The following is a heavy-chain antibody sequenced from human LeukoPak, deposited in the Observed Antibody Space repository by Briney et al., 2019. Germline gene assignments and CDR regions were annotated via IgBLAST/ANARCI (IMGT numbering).Heavy chain of an antibody. Sequence: KPGGSPRLSCAASGFTFSSYSMNWVRQAPGKGLEWVSSISSSSSYIYYADSVKGRFTISRDNAKNSLYLQMNSLRAEDTAVYYCARDLMYSSGWPWHFQHWGQGTLVTVSS. CDR1: GFTFSSYS. V-gene: IGHV3-21*01. D-gene: IGHD6-19*01. J-gene: IGHJ1*01. CDR2: ISSSSSYI. CDR3: ARDLMYSSGWPWHFQH.